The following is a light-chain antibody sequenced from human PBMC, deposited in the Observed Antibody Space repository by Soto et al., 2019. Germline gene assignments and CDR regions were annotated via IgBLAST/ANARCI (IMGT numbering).Light chain of an antibody. CDR1: QGISGF. CDR3: QQLHSYPIT. J-gene: IGKJ4*01. V-gene: IGKV1-9*01. Sequence: DIQLTQSPSFLSASVGDRVTITCRASQGISGFLAWYQQKPGKAPKLLIYAASTLQSGVPSRFSGSGSGTEFTLTISSLQPEDFATYSCQQLHSYPITFGGGTKVEIK. CDR2: AAS.